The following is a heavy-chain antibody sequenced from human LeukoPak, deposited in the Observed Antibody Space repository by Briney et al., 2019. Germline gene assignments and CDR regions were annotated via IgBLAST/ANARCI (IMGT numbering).Heavy chain of an antibody. V-gene: IGHV4-61*08. J-gene: IGHJ3*02. CDR2: MYYSGRT. CDR1: GGSVSSGAYY. D-gene: IGHD1-14*01. Sequence: PSETLSLTCTVSGGSVSSGAYYWTWIRQPPGKGLEWDGYMYYSGRTTYNPSLKSRVTISLETSKDQFSLKLNSVTAADTAVYYCARERFITSEGNALDIWGQGTMVTVSS. CDR3: ARERFITSEGNALDI.